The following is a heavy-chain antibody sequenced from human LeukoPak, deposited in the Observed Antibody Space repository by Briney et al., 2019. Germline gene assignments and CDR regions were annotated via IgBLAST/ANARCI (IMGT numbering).Heavy chain of an antibody. CDR1: GGSISSYY. CDR2: ISYSGST. V-gene: IGHV4-59*01. J-gene: IGHJ5*01. D-gene: IGHD6-13*01. CDR3: ARDRIAAAEGNWFDS. Sequence: SETLSLTCTVSGGSISSYYWSWIRQPPGKGLEWIGYISYSGSTNYNPSLKSRVTISVDTSKNQFSLKLSSVTAADTAVYYCARDRIAAAEGNWFDSWGQGTLVTVSS.